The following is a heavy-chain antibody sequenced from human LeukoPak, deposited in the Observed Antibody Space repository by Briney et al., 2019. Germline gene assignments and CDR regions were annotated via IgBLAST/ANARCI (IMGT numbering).Heavy chain of an antibody. CDR3: AKDSGWILFDD. J-gene: IGHJ4*02. CDR1: GFTFSSYG. Sequence: GGSLRLSCAASGFTFSSYGMSWVRQAPGKGLEWVSVIGDNGDRTYYTDSVKGRSTISRDNSKNTLYLQMNSLRDEDTAVYYCAKDSGWILFDDWGQGTLVTVSS. CDR2: IGDNGDRT. D-gene: IGHD2-2*03. V-gene: IGHV3-23*01.